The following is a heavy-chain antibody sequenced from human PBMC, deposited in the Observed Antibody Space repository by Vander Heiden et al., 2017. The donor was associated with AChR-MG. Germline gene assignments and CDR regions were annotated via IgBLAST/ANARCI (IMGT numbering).Heavy chain of an antibody. CDR2: INRSVRT. CDR3: ASSPLYCDFWSGYYPYYFDY. D-gene: IGHD3-3*01. Sequence: QVQLQQWGAGLLKPSETLSLTCAVYGASFSGYYCSWIRQPPGKGLEWIGEINRSVRTTYHPSIKRRVTIAVDSSKNQFSLKRSSVPAAETAVYYCASSPLYCDFWSGYYPYYFDYWGQVTLVTVSS. CDR1: GASFSGYY. V-gene: IGHV4-34*01. J-gene: IGHJ4*02.